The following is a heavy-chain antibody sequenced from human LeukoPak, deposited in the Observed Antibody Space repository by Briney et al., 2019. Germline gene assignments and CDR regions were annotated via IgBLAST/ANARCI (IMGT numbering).Heavy chain of an antibody. D-gene: IGHD5-24*01. J-gene: IGHJ4*02. CDR2: INPNSGGT. Sequence: ASVKVSCRASGYTFTGYYMHWVRQAPGQGLEWMGWINPNSGGTNYAQKFQGRVTMTRDTSISTAYMELSRLRSDDTAVYYCARVGGRWLQLRGYFDYRGQGTLVTVSS. CDR1: GYTFTGYY. V-gene: IGHV1-2*02. CDR3: ARVGGRWLQLRGYFDY.